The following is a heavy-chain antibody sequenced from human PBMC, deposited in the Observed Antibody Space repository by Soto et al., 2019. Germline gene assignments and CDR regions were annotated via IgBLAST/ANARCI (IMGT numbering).Heavy chain of an antibody. CDR3: VRVGVGIGNHFDS. J-gene: IGHJ4*02. CDR2: IHYSGRT. V-gene: IGHV4-59*12. CDR1: NGSISGFY. Sequence: ETLSLSCSVSNGSISGFYWTWIRQPPGKILEWIGYIHYSGRTDYNPSLTIRATMSVDTSKNQFSLNLKSITAADTAVYYCVRVGVGIGNHFDSWGRGTLVTVSS. D-gene: IGHD1-26*01.